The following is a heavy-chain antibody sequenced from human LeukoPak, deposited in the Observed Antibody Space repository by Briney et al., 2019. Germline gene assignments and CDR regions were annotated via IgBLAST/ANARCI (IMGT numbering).Heavy chain of an antibody. CDR2: FAPEDGEA. D-gene: IGHD1-1*01. Sequence: ASVKVSCKVFGSTLTELSMHWVRQAPGKGLESMGGFAPEDGEAIYAQQFQGRLTMTEDTSTDTAYMELSSLTSEDTAVYYCTTGRRYQLYDYWGQGTLVTVSS. V-gene: IGHV1-24*01. CDR3: TTGRRYQLYDY. J-gene: IGHJ4*02. CDR1: GSTLTELS.